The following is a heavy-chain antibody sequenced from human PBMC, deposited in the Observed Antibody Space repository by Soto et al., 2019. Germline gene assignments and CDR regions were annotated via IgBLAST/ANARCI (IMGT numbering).Heavy chain of an antibody. CDR3: ARALILTGYYIHDAFDI. D-gene: IGHD3-9*01. V-gene: IGHV4-61*08. Sequence: PSETLSLTCAVSGGSITRDDYYWSWIRQPPGKGLEWIGYIYYSGSTNYNPSLKSRVTISVDTSKNQFSLKLSSVTAADTAVYYCARALILTGYYIHDAFDIWGQGTMVTVSS. CDR1: GGSITRDDYY. CDR2: IYYSGST. J-gene: IGHJ3*02.